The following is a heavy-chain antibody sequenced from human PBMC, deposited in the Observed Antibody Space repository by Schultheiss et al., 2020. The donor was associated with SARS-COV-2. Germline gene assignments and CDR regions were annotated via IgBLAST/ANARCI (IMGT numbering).Heavy chain of an antibody. V-gene: IGHV3-48*01. CDR1: GFTFSSYA. D-gene: IGHD6-19*01. J-gene: IGHJ5*02. CDR3: ARDGGSGGSGWYGWFDP. CDR2: ISGSSNTI. Sequence: GGSLRLSCAASGFTFSSYAMHWVRQAPGKGLEWLSHISGSSNTIYYADSVKGRFTISRDNSKNTLYLQMNSLRAEDTAVYYCARDGGSGGSGWYGWFDPWGQGTLVTVSS.